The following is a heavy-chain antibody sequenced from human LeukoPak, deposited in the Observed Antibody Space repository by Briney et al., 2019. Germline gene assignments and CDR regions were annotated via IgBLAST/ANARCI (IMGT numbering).Heavy chain of an antibody. CDR1: GGSISSGCYY. CDR3: ARSYCSSTSCYGTYDY. Sequence: SQTLSLTCTVSGGSISSGCYYWSWLRPHPGKGLEGIRYIYYSGSTYYNPSLKSRVTISVDTSKNQFSLKLSSVTAADTAVYYCARSYCSSTSCYGTYDYWGQGTLVTVSS. J-gene: IGHJ4*02. CDR2: IYYSGST. D-gene: IGHD2-2*01. V-gene: IGHV4-31*03.